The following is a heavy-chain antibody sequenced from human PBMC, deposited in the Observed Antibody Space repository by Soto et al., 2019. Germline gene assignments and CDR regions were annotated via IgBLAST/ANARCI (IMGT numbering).Heavy chain of an antibody. CDR2: ISAYNGNT. CDR1: GYTFTSYG. CDR3: ARDDGSGYDYYYYYGMDV. Sequence: ASVKVSCKASGYTFTSYGISWVRQAPGQGPEWMGWISAYNGNTNYAQKLQGRVTMTTDTSTSTAYMELRSLRSDDTAVYYCARDDGSGYDYYYYYGMDVWGQGTTVTVSS. J-gene: IGHJ6*02. D-gene: IGHD5-12*01. V-gene: IGHV1-18*04.